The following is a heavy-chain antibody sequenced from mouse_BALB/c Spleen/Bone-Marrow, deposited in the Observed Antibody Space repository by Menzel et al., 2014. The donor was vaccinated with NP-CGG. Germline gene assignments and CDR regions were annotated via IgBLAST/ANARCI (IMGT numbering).Heavy chain of an antibody. V-gene: IGHV5-6-5*01. D-gene: IGHD2-3*01. CDR2: ISSGGST. CDR1: GFTFSSYA. Sequence: VQLKESGGGLVKPGGSLKLSCAASGFTFSSYAMSWVRQTPEKRLEWVASISSGGSTYYPDSVKGRFTISRDNARNILYLQMSSLRSEDTAMYYCARGYDSYYGFAYWGQGTLVTVSA. CDR3: ARGYDSYYGFAY. J-gene: IGHJ3*01.